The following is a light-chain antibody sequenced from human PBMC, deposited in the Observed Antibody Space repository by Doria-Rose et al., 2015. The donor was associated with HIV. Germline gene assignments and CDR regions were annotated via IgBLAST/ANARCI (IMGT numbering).Light chain of an antibody. Sequence: TQSPGTLSLPPGERATLSCRASQSFSSTYLAWYQQKPGQAPSLLIYDGSTRATGIPDRFSASGSGTDFTLTINRLEPEDFALYYCHQYGTSWTFGQGNKVEI. V-gene: IGKV3-20*01. CDR1: QSFSSTY. CDR2: DGS. J-gene: IGKJ1*01. CDR3: HQYGTSWT.